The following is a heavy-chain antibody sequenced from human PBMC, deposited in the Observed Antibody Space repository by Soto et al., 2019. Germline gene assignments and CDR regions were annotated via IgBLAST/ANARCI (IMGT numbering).Heavy chain of an antibody. Sequence: QVQLVQSGAEVKKPGSSVKVSCKASGGTFSSYAISWVRQAPGQGLEWMGGIIPIFGTANYAQKFQGRVTITADESTSTAYMELSSLRSEDTAVYYCASALVPAADGELWYGEHFDYWGQGTQVTVSS. CDR1: GGTFSSYA. J-gene: IGHJ4*02. V-gene: IGHV1-69*12. D-gene: IGHD2-2*01. CDR3: ASALVPAADGELWYGEHFDY. CDR2: IIPIFGTA.